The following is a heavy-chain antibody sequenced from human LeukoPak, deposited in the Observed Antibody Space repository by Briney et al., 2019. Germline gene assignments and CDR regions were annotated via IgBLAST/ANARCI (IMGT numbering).Heavy chain of an antibody. Sequence: PSETLCLTCSVSGASISSGDSFWSWIRQPAGKGLEWVGRIYTRGDTNYNPSLNSRVSVSVDTSMNQFSLNLTSVTAADTAVYFCAREQNFYDSRGYHHYYIAVWSEPTTLIVSS. J-gene: IGHJ6*03. D-gene: IGHD3-22*01. CDR3: AREQNFYDSRGYHHYYIAV. CDR1: GASISSGDSF. CDR2: IYTRGDT. V-gene: IGHV4-61*02.